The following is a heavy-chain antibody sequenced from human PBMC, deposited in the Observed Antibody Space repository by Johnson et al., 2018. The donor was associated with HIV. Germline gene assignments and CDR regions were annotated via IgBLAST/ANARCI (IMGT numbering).Heavy chain of an antibody. J-gene: IGHJ3*02. CDR2: IYSGGST. CDR1: GSTFSNYW. Sequence: VQLVESGGGLVQPGGSLRLSCAASGSTFSNYWMHWVRQAPGKGLVWVSVIYSGGSTYYADSVKGRFTISRDNSKNTLYLQMNSLRAEDTAVYYCARELGYCSGGSCYDAFDIWGQGTMVTVSS. V-gene: IGHV3-66*01. D-gene: IGHD2-15*01. CDR3: ARELGYCSGGSCYDAFDI.